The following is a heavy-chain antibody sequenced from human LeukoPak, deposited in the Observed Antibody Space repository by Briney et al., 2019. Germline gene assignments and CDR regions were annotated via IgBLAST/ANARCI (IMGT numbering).Heavy chain of an antibody. CDR3: ARSDRLWFGELSWFDP. CDR1: GLTFRTYA. Sequence: GSLRLSCAASGLTFRTYAMSWVRQAPGKGLEWIGYIYYSGSTNYNPSLKSRVTISVDTSKNQFSLKLSSVTAADTAVYYCARSDRLWFGELSWFDPWGQGTLVTVSS. CDR2: IYYSGST. V-gene: IGHV4-59*01. J-gene: IGHJ5*02. D-gene: IGHD3-10*01.